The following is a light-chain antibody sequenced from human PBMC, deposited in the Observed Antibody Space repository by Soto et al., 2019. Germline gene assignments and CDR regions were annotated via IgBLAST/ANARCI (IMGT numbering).Light chain of an antibody. CDR3: QSYDSSRSAGV. CDR1: SSNIGPNNG. J-gene: IGLJ3*02. CDR2: ANG. V-gene: IGLV1-40*01. Sequence: QSVLTQPPSVSGAPGQTVTISCTESSSNIGPNNGVHWYQHLPGKAPKLLIYANGNRPSGVPDRFSGSKFGTSASLVITGLQAADEADYYCQSYDSSRSAGVFGGGTQLTVL.